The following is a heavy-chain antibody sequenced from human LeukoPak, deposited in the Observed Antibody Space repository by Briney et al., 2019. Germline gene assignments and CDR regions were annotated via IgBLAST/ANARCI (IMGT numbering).Heavy chain of an antibody. V-gene: IGHV1-2*02. CDR3: ARHPNLDF. Sequence: ASVKVSCKASGYTFTDYYIRWLRQAPGEGLEWILWINPNSGATSVAQRFHGRVTTTRDTSISTVYLELSSLRPDDTAFYYCARHPNLDFWGQGTLVTVSS. CDR1: GYTFTDYY. J-gene: IGHJ4*02. CDR2: INPNSGAT.